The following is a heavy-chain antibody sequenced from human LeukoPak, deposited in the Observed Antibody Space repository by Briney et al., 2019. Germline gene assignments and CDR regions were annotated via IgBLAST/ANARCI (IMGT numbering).Heavy chain of an antibody. D-gene: IGHD3-3*01. CDR1: GLTLSNYW. Sequence: PGGSLKLSCTASGLTLSNYWMIWVRQAPGKGLQWVAKIKQDGSEKYYVDSVKGRFTISRDNAENSLYLQMNSLRAEDTAVFYCARDQYDTWSRRGNFDSWGQGTLVIVSS. CDR2: IKQDGSEK. CDR3: ARDQYDTWSRRGNFDS. V-gene: IGHV3-7*03. J-gene: IGHJ4*02.